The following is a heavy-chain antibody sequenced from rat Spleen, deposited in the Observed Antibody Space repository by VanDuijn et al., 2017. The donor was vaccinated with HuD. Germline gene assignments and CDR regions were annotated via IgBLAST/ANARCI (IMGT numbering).Heavy chain of an antibody. CDR2: IWNTGGT. CDR1: GFSLTSYN. CDR3: ARDYGGYSEDYVMDA. D-gene: IGHD1-11*01. Sequence: QVQLKESGPGLVQPSQTLSLTCTVAGFSLTSYNVHWFRQPPGKDLEWMGVIWNTGGTQYNSALKSRLSISKDTSKSQVFLKMNSLQTEDTATYYCARDYGGYSEDYVMDAWGQGASVTVSS. J-gene: IGHJ4*01. V-gene: IGHV2-41*01.